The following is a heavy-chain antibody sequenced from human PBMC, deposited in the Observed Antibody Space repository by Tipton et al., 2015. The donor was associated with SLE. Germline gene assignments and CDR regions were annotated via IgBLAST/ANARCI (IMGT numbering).Heavy chain of an antibody. Sequence: TLSLTCTVSGGSISSGGYYWSWIRQHPGKGLEWIGYIYYSGSTYYNPSLKSRVTISVDTSKNQFSLKLSSVTAADTAVYYRARDGDGDYLVGFDLWGRGTLVTVSS. V-gene: IGHV4-31*03. CDR2: IYYSGST. D-gene: IGHD4-17*01. CDR1: GGSISSGGYY. CDR3: ARDGDGDYLVGFDL. J-gene: IGHJ2*01.